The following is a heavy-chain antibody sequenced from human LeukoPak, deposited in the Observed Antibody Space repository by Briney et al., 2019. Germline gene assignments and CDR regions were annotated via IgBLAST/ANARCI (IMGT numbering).Heavy chain of an antibody. CDR3: ARVDSGSYLGYFDY. Sequence: GASVKVSCKASGYTFTSYGISWVRQAPGQGLEWMGWISAYNGNTNYAQKLQGRVTMTTDTSTSTAYMELRSLRSDDTAVYDCARVDSGSYLGYFDYWGQGTLVTVSS. J-gene: IGHJ4*02. D-gene: IGHD1-26*01. CDR2: ISAYNGNT. V-gene: IGHV1-18*01. CDR1: GYTFTSYG.